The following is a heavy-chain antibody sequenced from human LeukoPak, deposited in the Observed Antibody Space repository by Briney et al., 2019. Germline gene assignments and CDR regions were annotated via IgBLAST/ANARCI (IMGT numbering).Heavy chain of an antibody. V-gene: IGHV3-23*01. Sequence: PGGSLRLSCARSGFKFSNYAMSWVRQVPGKGLEWLSAITGGGRTTRYADSVKGRFTISRDNSKNTLYLQMNGLRVEDTAIYYCAKDRSNAYDYYYMDVWGKGTTVTVSS. CDR3: AKDRSNAYDYYYMDV. CDR2: ITGGGRTT. J-gene: IGHJ6*03. CDR1: GFKFSNYA. D-gene: IGHD2-21*01.